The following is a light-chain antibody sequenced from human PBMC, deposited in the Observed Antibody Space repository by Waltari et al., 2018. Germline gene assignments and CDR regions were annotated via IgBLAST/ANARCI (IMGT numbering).Light chain of an antibody. CDR2: AAS. J-gene: IGKJ1*01. CDR3: QQLNSYHPWT. Sequence: DIQLTQSPSFLSASVGDRVTIPCRASQGSSSYLAWYQQKPGKAPNFLMYAASTLQRGVASRLIGSGAGTKVTLTISSLQPEDFATYYCQQLNSYHPWTFGQGTKVEIK. V-gene: IGKV1-9*01. CDR1: QGSSSY.